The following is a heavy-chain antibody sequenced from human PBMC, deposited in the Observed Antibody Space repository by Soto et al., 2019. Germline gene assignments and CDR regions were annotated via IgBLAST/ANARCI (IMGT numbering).Heavy chain of an antibody. V-gene: IGHV3-64*01. Sequence: EVQLVESGGGLVQPGGSLRLFCAASGFTFSSYAMHWVRQAPGKGLEYVSAISSNGGSTYYANSVKGRFTISRDNSKNTLYLQMGSLRAEDMAVYYCARQGSGSYYFDYWGQGTLVTVSS. CDR3: ARQGSGSYYFDY. CDR2: ISSNGGST. D-gene: IGHD2-15*01. J-gene: IGHJ4*02. CDR1: GFTFSSYA.